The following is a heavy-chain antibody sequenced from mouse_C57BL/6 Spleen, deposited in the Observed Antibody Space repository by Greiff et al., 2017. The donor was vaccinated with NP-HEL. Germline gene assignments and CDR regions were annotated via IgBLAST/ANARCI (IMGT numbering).Heavy chain of an antibody. J-gene: IGHJ4*01. Sequence: EVQGVESGGDLVKPGGSLKLSCAASGFTFSSYGMSWVRQTPDKRLEWVATISSGGSYTYYPDSVKGRFTISRDNAKNTLYLQMSSLKSEDTAMYYCARHALFYGSSHAMDYWGQGTSVTVSS. CDR1: GFTFSSYG. CDR2: ISSGGSYT. V-gene: IGHV5-6*01. D-gene: IGHD1-1*01. CDR3: ARHALFYGSSHAMDY.